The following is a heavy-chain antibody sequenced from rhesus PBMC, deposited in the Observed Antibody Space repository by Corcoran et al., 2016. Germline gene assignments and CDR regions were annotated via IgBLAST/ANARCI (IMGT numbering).Heavy chain of an antibody. J-gene: IGHJ4*01. D-gene: IGHD6-25*01. V-gene: IGHV3S25*01. CDR2: FSSGGGTK. CDR1: GFTFSSYG. Sequence: EVQLVESGGGLVQPGGSLRLSCAASGFTFSSYGMYWVRQAPGKGLEGVSVFSSGGGTKYYADSVKVRFTNSRDNSKNTLSLQMNSLRVEYSAVYYCTKMGGYSGNWTGFDYWGQGVLVTVSS. CDR3: TKMGGYSGNWTGFDY.